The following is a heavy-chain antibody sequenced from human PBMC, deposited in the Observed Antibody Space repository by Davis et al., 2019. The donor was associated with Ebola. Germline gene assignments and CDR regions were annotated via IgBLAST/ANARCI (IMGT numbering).Heavy chain of an antibody. D-gene: IGHD3-3*01. V-gene: IGHV4-39*07. CDR1: GGSISTSSYS. J-gene: IGHJ5*02. CDR3: ARSLLRFLEGPDT. CDR2: VFYSGRT. Sequence: MPSETLSLTCTVSGGSISTSSYSWGWIRQPPGKGLDWIGSVFYSGRTYFNPSLKSRVSMTVDTSKSQFSLTLSHVSAADTAVYYCARSLLRFLEGPDTWGQGTLVTVSS.